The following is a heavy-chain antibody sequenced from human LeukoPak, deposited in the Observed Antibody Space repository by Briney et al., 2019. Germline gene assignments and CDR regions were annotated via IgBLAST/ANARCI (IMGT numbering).Heavy chain of an antibody. CDR2: ISYDGSNK. J-gene: IGHJ4*02. CDR3: ANVLVRTRVVTAIRHSPIDY. D-gene: IGHD2-21*02. V-gene: IGHV3-30*18. Sequence: GGSLRLSCAASGFTFSSYGMHWVRQAPGKGLEWVAVISYDGSNKYYADSVKGRFTISRDNSKNTLYLQMNSLRAEDTAVYYCANVLVRTRVVTAIRHSPIDYWGQGTLVTVSS. CDR1: GFTFSSYG.